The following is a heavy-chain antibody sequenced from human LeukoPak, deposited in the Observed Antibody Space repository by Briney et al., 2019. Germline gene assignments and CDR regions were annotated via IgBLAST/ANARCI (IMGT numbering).Heavy chain of an antibody. CDR2: IYSGGST. CDR1: GFTVSSNY. J-gene: IGHJ4*02. D-gene: IGHD1-26*01. V-gene: IGHV3-53*01. Sequence: GGSLRLSCAASGFTVSSNYMSWVRQAPGKGLEWVSVIYSGGSTYYADSVKGRFTISRDNSKNTLYLQMNSLRAEDTAVYYCARDRSGSYYNGFDYWGQGTLVTVSS. CDR3: ARDRSGSYYNGFDY.